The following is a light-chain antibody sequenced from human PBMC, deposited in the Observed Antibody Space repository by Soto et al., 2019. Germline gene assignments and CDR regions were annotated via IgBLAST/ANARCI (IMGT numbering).Light chain of an antibody. CDR2: AAS. CDR3: QQSYCTFLT. J-gene: IGKJ4*01. V-gene: IGKV1-39*01. Sequence: DLQMTQSPSSLSASVGDRVTITCRASQSISSYLNWYQQKPGKAPQLLIYAASSLQSGVPSRFSGSGSGTDFTLTISSLQPEDFATYYCQQSYCTFLTFGGGTKVEIK. CDR1: QSISSY.